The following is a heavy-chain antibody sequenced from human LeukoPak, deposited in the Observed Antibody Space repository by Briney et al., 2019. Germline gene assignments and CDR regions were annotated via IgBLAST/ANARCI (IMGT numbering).Heavy chain of an antibody. CDR1: GYIFTTYD. Sequence: ASVKVSCKASGYIFTTYDIGWVRQATGQGLEWMGWLNPNSGNAGYAQKFQGRVTISGNTSISTSYMELSSLRSGDTAIYYCARRKFLGWFDPWGQGTLVTVSS. D-gene: IGHD7-27*01. V-gene: IGHV1-8*03. CDR2: LNPNSGNA. J-gene: IGHJ5*02. CDR3: ARRKFLGWFDP.